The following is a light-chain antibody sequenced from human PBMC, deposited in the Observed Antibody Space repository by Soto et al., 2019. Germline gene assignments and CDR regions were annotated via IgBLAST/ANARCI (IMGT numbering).Light chain of an antibody. CDR2: AAS. J-gene: IGKJ1*01. CDR1: QSVNSK. CDR3: QQYNNWWT. V-gene: IGKV3-15*01. Sequence: EIVLTQSPGTLSVSPGDRATLSCRASQSVNSKIAWYQQKAGQAPRLLIYAASTRATNIPARFSGGGSGTDFTLTISSLQSEDFAVYFCQQYNNWWTFGQGTKVEIK.